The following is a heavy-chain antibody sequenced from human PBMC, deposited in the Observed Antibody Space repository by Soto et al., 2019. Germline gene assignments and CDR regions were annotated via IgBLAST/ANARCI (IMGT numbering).Heavy chain of an antibody. Sequence: SETLSLTCTVSGGSISSSSYYWGWIRQPPGKGLEWIGSIYYSGSTYYNPSLKSRVTISVDTSKNQFSLKLSSVTAADTAVYYCARHVRITGMVRGVGLAFDSWGQGTMVTVSS. J-gene: IGHJ3*02. CDR1: GGSISSSSYY. D-gene: IGHD3-10*01. CDR2: IYYSGST. CDR3: ARHVRITGMVRGVGLAFDS. V-gene: IGHV4-39*01.